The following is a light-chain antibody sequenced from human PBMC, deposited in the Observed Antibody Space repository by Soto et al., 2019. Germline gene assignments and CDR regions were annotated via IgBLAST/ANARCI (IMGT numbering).Light chain of an antibody. CDR3: CSYAGSNTFA. CDR2: EVS. J-gene: IGLJ1*01. V-gene: IGLV2-8*01. CDR1: SSDVGGYNY. Sequence: QSVLTQPPSASGSPGQSVNIACTGTSSDVGGYNYVSWYQEHPGKAPKVIIYEVSKRPSGVPDRFSGYKSGNTASLTVSGLQAEDEADYYCCSYAGSNTFAFGTGTKVTVL.